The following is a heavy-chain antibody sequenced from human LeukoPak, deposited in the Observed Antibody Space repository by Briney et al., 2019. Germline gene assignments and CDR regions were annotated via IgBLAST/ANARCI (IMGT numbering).Heavy chain of an antibody. CDR1: GLRFSTYA. CDR2: IGGSGEST. CDR3: AKGGQNFDFWRFDY. D-gene: IGHD3-3*01. J-gene: IGHJ4*02. V-gene: IGHV3-23*01. Sequence: GGSLRLSCTLSGLRFSTYAISWVRQAPRKGLEWVSSIGGSGESTYYADSVKGRFTGSRDNSKNTVYLELNSLRAEDRAIYFCAKGGQNFDFWRFDYWGQGTLVTVSS.